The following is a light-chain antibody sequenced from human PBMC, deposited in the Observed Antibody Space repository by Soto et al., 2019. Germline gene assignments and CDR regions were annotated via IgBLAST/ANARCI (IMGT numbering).Light chain of an antibody. CDR3: QQYGSSPVT. CDR1: QSVSRSN. Sequence: EIVLTQSPDTLSLSPGERASVSCRASQSVSRSNLAWYQQKPDQAPRLLIYGASNRATGIPDRFSGSGSGTEFTLTISSLEPEDFAVDYCQQYGSSPVTFGQGTKVDIK. CDR2: GAS. J-gene: IGKJ1*01. V-gene: IGKV3-20*01.